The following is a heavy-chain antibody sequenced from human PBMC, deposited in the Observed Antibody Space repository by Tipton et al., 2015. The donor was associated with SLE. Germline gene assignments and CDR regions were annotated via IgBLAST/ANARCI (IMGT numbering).Heavy chain of an antibody. CDR2: INHSGST. D-gene: IGHD4/OR15-4a*01. CDR3: ARLYGGGMDV. J-gene: IGHJ6*02. V-gene: IGHV4-34*01. CDR1: GGSFSGYY. Sequence: TLSLPCAVYGGSFSGYYWSWIRQPPGKGLEWIGEINHSGSTNYNPSLKSRVTISVDTSKNQFSLKLSSVTAADTAVYYCARLYGGGMDVWGQGTTVTVSS.